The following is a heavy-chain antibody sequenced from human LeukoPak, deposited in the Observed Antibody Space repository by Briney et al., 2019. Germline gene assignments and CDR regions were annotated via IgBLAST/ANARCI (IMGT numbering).Heavy chain of an antibody. V-gene: IGHV1-69*05. CDR3: ASFYYDSSGYYGTFDY. D-gene: IGHD3-22*01. J-gene: IGHJ4*02. CDR2: ITPIFGTA. CDR1: GGTFSSYA. Sequence: SVKVSCKASGGTFSSYAISWVRQAPGQGLEWMGGITPIFGTANYAQKFQGRVTITTDESTSTAYMELSSLRSEDTAVYYCASFYYDSSGYYGTFDYWGQGTLDTVSS.